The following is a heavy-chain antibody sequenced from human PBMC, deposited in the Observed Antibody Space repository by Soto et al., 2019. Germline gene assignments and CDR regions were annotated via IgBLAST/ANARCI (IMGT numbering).Heavy chain of an antibody. Sequence: QVQLQESGPGLVKPSGTLSLTCAVSGGSISSSNWWSWVRQPPGKGLEWIGEIYHSGSTNYNPSLKSRVTISVDKSKNQFALKLSSVTAADTAVYYCASRNERLGRGYYFDYWGQGTLVTVSS. V-gene: IGHV4-4*02. J-gene: IGHJ4*02. CDR1: GGSISSSNW. CDR3: ASRNERLGRGYYFDY. CDR2: IYHSGST. D-gene: IGHD3-16*01.